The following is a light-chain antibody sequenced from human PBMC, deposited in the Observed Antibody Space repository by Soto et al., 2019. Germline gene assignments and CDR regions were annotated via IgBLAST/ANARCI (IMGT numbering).Light chain of an antibody. Sequence: EIVLTQSPATLSLSPGERATLSCRASQSVSSYLAWYQQKPGQTPRLLIYDASNRATGIPARFSGSGSGTDFNLTISSLEPGDFAVYYCQQRSNWPRTFGQGTKVEIK. CDR2: DAS. CDR1: QSVSSY. CDR3: QQRSNWPRT. V-gene: IGKV3-11*01. J-gene: IGKJ1*01.